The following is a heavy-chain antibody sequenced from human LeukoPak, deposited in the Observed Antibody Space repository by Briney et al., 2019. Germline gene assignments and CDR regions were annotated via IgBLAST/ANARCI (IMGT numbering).Heavy chain of an antibody. CDR2: INHSGST. CDR3: ARHSTTVVTGDFDY. D-gene: IGHD4-23*01. V-gene: IGHV4-34*01. Sequence: SETLSLTCTVSGGSISSYYWSWIRQPPGKGLEWIGEINHSGSTNYNPSLKSRVTISVDTSKNQFSLKLSSVTAADTAVYYCARHSTTVVTGDFDYWGQGTLVTVSS. CDR1: GGSISSYY. J-gene: IGHJ4*02.